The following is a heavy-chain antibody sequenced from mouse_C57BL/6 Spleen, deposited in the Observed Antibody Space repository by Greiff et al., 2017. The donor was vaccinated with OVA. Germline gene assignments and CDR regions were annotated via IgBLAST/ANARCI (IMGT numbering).Heavy chain of an antibody. CDR3: ATKYYSNRGYFDV. CDR2: ISSGSSTI. J-gene: IGHJ1*03. D-gene: IGHD2-5*01. Sequence: EVMLVESGGGLVKPGGSLKLSCAASGFTFSDYGMHWVRQAPEKGLEWVAYISSGSSTIYYADTVKGRFTLSRDNATNTLFMQMTSLRSEDTAMYYCATKYYSNRGYFDVWGTGTTGTVSS. CDR1: GFTFSDYG. V-gene: IGHV5-17*01.